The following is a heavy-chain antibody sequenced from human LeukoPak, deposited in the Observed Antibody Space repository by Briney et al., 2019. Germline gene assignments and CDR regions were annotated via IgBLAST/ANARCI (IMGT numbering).Heavy chain of an antibody. CDR3: ARHASGWYTD. CDR2: IYYSGTT. D-gene: IGHD6-19*01. V-gene: IGHV4-39*01. Sequence: SETLSLTCAVSGGSISSGDYYWGWIRQPPGKGQQWIGSIYYSGTTYYNPFLKSRLTISRDTSKDQFSLNLSSVTTADTAVYYRARHASGWYTDWGRGTLVTVSS. J-gene: IGHJ1*01. CDR1: GGSISSGDYY.